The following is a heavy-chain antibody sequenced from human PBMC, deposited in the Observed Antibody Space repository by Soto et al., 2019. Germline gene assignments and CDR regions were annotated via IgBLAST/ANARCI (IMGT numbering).Heavy chain of an antibody. CDR2: IYYTGST. Sequence: SDTLSLTCTVAGGSITAYYWSWIRQPPGEGLEWIGNIYYTGSTNYNPSLKIRVTISIDTSRNQFSLDLNSVTAADTAVYYCARAGDLPDSFYYFDYWGQGTLVTVSS. CDR3: ARAGDLPDSFYYFDY. CDR1: GGSITAYY. D-gene: IGHD7-27*01. J-gene: IGHJ4*02. V-gene: IGHV4-59*07.